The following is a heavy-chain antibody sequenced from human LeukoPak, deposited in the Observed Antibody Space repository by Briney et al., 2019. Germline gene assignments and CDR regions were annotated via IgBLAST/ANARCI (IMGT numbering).Heavy chain of an antibody. CDR1: GGSISNTNYY. D-gene: IGHD1-26*01. V-gene: IGHV4-39*01. J-gene: IGHJ3*01. CDR3: AHFKGGSFDF. Sequence: SETLSLTCTVSGGSISNTNYYWGWIRQPPGKGLEWIGTIYYSGITYYNPSLKSRVTIPVDTSKNQFSLKLTSVTAADTAVYYCAHFKGGSFDFWGQGTMVTVSS. CDR2: IYYSGIT.